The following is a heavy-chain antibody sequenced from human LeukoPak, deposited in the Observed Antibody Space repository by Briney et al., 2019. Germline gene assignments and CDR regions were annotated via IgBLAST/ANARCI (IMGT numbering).Heavy chain of an antibody. CDR1: EFTFCDYY. V-gene: IGHV3-11*01. D-gene: IGHD3/OR15-3a*01. CDR3: ARGGVWTGTYPYFQY. Sequence: GGPLRLSCAASEFTFCDYYMIWIRQAPGKRPMCIAYLSRTSLTIYYTVSVKGRFTISRDNDKNSVYLQMNSLGVDDTAVYYCARGGVWTGTYPYFQYWGQGTLVTVSS. CDR2: LSRTSLTI. J-gene: IGHJ4*02.